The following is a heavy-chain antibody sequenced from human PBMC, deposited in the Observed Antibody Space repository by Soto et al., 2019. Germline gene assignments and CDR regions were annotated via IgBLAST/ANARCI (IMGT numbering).Heavy chain of an antibody. Sequence: EVQLVESGGGLVQPGGSLRLSCAASGFTFSSYEMNWVRQAPGKGLEWVSYISSSGSTRYYADSVKGRFTISRDNAKNSLYLQMNNLIDEDTAVYYCARDAPYDFWSGYYTRGTYGMDVWGQGTTVTVSS. V-gene: IGHV3-48*03. CDR1: GFTFSSYE. CDR2: ISSSGSTR. CDR3: ARDAPYDFWSGYYTRGTYGMDV. J-gene: IGHJ6*02. D-gene: IGHD3-3*01.